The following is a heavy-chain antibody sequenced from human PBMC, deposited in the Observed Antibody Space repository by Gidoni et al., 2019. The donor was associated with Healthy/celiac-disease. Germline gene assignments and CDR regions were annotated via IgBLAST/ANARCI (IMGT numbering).Heavy chain of an antibody. CDR3: ARNSLNYYDSSGYYSRLDY. V-gene: IGHV1-69*01. CDR1: GGDFSSYA. CDR2: IIPIFGTA. Sequence: QVQLVQSGAEVKKPGSSVKVSCKASGGDFSSYAISWVRQAPGQGLQWMGGIIPIFGTANYAQKFQGRVTITADESTSTAYMELSSLRSEDTAVYYCARNSLNYYDSSGYYSRLDYWGQGTLVTVSS. J-gene: IGHJ4*02. D-gene: IGHD3-22*01.